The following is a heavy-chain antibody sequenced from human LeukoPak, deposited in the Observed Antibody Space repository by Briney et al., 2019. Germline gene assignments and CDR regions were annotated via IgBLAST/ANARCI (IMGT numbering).Heavy chain of an antibody. CDR2: IIPIFGTA. CDR3: ARGCYDYVWGSYRSNKDDAFDI. Sequence: ASVKVSCKASGGTFSSYAISWVRQAPGQGLEWMGRIIPIFGTANYAQEFQGRVTITTDESTSTAYMELSSLRSEDTAVYYCARGCYDYVWGSYRSNKDDAFDIWGQGTMVTVSS. J-gene: IGHJ3*02. D-gene: IGHD3-16*02. CDR1: GGTFSSYA. V-gene: IGHV1-69*05.